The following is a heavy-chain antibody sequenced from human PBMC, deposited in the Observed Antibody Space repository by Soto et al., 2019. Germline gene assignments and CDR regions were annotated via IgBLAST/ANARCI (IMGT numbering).Heavy chain of an antibody. V-gene: IGHV5-51*01. CDR2: IFPGDSDT. CDR3: ARRRRDRLTGSPGTLDY. Sequence: PGESLKISCKASGYSLTTNWIGWVRQMPGKGLEWMGIIFPGDSDTRYSPSFQGQVTISADKSISTAYLQWSSLKASDTATYYCARRRRDRLTGSPGTLDYWGQGTLVTVSS. J-gene: IGHJ4*02. CDR1: GYSLTTNW. D-gene: IGHD3-9*01.